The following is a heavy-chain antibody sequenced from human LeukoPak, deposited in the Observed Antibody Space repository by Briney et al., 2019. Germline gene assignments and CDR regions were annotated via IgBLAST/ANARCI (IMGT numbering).Heavy chain of an antibody. CDR3: ARVPSDKTRYYYDSSDYYFDY. CDR1: GGTFSSYA. Sequence: SVKVSCKASGGTFSSYAISWVRQAPGQGLEWMGGIIPIFGTANYAQKFQGRVTITADESTSTAYMELSSLRSEDTAVYYCARVPSDKTRYYYDSSDYYFDYWGQGTLVTVSS. D-gene: IGHD3-22*01. CDR2: IIPIFGTA. V-gene: IGHV1-69*13. J-gene: IGHJ4*02.